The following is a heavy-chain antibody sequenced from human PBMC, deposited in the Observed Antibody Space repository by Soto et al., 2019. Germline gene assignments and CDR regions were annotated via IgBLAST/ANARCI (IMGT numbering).Heavy chain of an antibody. D-gene: IGHD3-22*01. Sequence: GGSLRLSCAASGFTFSSYGMHWVRQAPGKGLEWVAVIWYDGRNTYYADSVKGRFTIPRDNSKNTLYLQMNSLRAEDTAVYYCARTAYYYDSSGYYFDCWGQGTLVTVSS. V-gene: IGHV3-33*01. J-gene: IGHJ4*02. CDR3: ARTAYYYDSSGYYFDC. CDR2: IWYDGRNT. CDR1: GFTFSSYG.